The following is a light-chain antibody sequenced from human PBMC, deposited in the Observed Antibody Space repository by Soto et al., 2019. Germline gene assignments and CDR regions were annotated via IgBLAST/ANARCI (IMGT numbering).Light chain of an antibody. V-gene: IGKV1-9*01. Sequence: DIQLTQSPSFLSASGGDRVTITCRASQDINSYLAWYQQKPGQAPKLLIYAASTLQSGVPSRFSGSRSGTQFTLTISSLQPKDSATYYCQHFKDYPLTFGGGTKVEIK. CDR2: AAS. J-gene: IGKJ4*01. CDR3: QHFKDYPLT. CDR1: QDINSY.